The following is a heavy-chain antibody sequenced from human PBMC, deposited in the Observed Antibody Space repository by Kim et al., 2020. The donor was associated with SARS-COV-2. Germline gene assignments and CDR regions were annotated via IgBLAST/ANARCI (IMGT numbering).Heavy chain of an antibody. CDR2: IYHSGST. D-gene: IGHD1-26*01. J-gene: IGHJ6*02. Sequence: SETLSLTCTVSGYSISSGYYWGWIRQPPGKGLEWIGSIYHSGSTYYNPSLKSRVTISVDTSKNQFSLKLSSVTAADTAVYYCARDRGSYHDYYYYYGMDVWGQGTTVTVSS. V-gene: IGHV4-38-2*02. CDR3: ARDRGSYHDYYYYYGMDV. CDR1: GYSISSGYY.